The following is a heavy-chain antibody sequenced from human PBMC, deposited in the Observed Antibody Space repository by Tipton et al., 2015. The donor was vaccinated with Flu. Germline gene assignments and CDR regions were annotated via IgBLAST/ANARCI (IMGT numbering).Heavy chain of an antibody. J-gene: IGHJ2*01. V-gene: IGHV4-4*07. Sequence: TLSLTCTVSGGSISSYYWSWIRQPAGKGLEWIGRIYASGSTNYNPSLKSRVTMSVDTSKNQFSLKLSSVTAADTAVYYCARSARIAAGYWYFDLWGRGTLVTVSS. D-gene: IGHD6-13*01. CDR2: IYASGST. CDR3: ARSARIAAGYWYFDL. CDR1: GGSISSYY.